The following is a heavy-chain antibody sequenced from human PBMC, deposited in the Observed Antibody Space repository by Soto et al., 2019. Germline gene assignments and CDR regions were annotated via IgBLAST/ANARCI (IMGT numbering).Heavy chain of an antibody. J-gene: IGHJ5*02. D-gene: IGHD2-2*01. CDR1: GYTFTGYY. CDR3: ARGPVVPAAIASWDKMRTDPNNNVLTVLRHWFDP. Sequence: GASVKVSCKASGYTFTGYYMHWVRQAPGQGLEWMGWINPNSGGTNYAQKFQGWVTMTRDTSISTAYMELSRLRSDDTAVYYCARGPVVPAAIASWDKMRTDPNNNVLTVLRHWFDPWGQGTLVTVSS. V-gene: IGHV1-2*04. CDR2: INPNSGGT.